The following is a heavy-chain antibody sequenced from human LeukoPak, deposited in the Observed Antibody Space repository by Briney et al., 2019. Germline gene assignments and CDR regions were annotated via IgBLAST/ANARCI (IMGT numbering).Heavy chain of an antibody. Sequence: SETLSLTCTVSGGSVSSGSYNWSWIRQPPGKGLEWIGYIYYSGSTNYNPSLKSRVTISVDTSKNQFSLKLSSVTAADTAVYYCAREDTAMGIDYWGQGTLVTVSS. J-gene: IGHJ4*02. V-gene: IGHV4-61*01. D-gene: IGHD5-18*01. CDR1: GGSVSSGSYN. CDR2: IYYSGST. CDR3: AREDTAMGIDY.